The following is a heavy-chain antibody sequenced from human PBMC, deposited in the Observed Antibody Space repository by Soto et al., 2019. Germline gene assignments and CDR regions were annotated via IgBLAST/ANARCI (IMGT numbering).Heavy chain of an antibody. J-gene: IGHJ6*02. D-gene: IGHD6-13*01. CDR1: GFSLSTSGVG. V-gene: IGHV2-5*02. CDR2: IYWDDDK. Sequence: QITLKESGPTLVKPTQTLTLTCTFSGFSLSTSGVGVGWIRQPPGKALEWLALIYWDDDKRYSPSLKSRLTITKDTSKNQVVLTMTNMDPVDTATYYCAHGRIAAAGGGYGMDVWGQGTTVTVSS. CDR3: AHGRIAAAGGGYGMDV.